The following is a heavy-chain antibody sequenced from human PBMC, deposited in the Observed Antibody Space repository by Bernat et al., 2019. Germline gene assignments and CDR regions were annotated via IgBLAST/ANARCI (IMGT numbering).Heavy chain of an antibody. V-gene: IGHV4-59*01. CDR1: GGSISSYY. J-gene: IGHJ4*02. CDR2: IDYSGST. Sequence: QVQLQESGPGLVKPSETLSPTCTVSGGSISSYYLSWIRQPPGKGLEWIGYIDYSGSTNYNPSLKRRVTISVDTSKNQFSLKLSSVTAADTAVYYCARESYMAARRRVDYWGQGTLVTVSS. D-gene: IGHD6-6*01. CDR3: ARESYMAARRRVDY.